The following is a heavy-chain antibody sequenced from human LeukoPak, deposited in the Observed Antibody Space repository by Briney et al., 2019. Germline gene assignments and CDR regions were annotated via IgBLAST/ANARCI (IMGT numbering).Heavy chain of an antibody. CDR2: INHSGST. V-gene: IGHV4-34*01. J-gene: IGHJ4*02. CDR3: ARSPVTYSSSWKPPGGHYFDY. D-gene: IGHD6-13*01. CDR1: GGSISSYY. Sequence: PSETLSLTCTVSGGSISSYYWSWIRQPPGKGLEWIGEINHSGSTNYNPSLKSRVTISVDTSKNQFSLKLSSVTAADTAVYYCARSPVTYSSSWKPPGGHYFDYWGQGTLVTVSS.